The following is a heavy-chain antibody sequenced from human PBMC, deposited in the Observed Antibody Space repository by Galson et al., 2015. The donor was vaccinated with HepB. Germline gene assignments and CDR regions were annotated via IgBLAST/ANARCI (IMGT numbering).Heavy chain of an antibody. CDR3: AKELRYYDSTGYYPDAFDI. V-gene: IGHV3-23*01. CDR2: ISKGGASA. D-gene: IGHD3-22*01. J-gene: IGHJ3*02. Sequence: SLRLSCAASGFTFSSYAMSWVRRAPGKGLEWVSSISKGGASAYYADSVKGRFTISRDNSKNTLYLQMNSLRAEGTAIYYCAKELRYYDSTGYYPDAFDIWGQGTMVTVSS. CDR1: GFTFSSYA.